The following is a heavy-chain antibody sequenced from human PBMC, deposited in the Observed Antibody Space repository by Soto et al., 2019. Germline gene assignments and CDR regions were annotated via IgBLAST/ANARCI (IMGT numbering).Heavy chain of an antibody. D-gene: IGHD3-22*01. Sequence: QVQLVQSGAEVKKPGASVKVSCKASGYTFTSYYMHWVRQAPGQGLEWMGIINPSGGSTSYAQKFQGRVTMTGDTSTSTVYRELSSLRSEDTAVYYCARESDDSSGQGGLGFDPWGQGTLVTVSS. CDR2: INPSGGST. J-gene: IGHJ5*02. V-gene: IGHV1-46*01. CDR1: GYTFTSYY. CDR3: ARESDDSSGQGGLGFDP.